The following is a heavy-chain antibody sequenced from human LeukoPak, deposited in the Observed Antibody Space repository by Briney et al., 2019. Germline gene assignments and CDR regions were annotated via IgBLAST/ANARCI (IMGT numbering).Heavy chain of an antibody. D-gene: IGHD3-16*01. CDR1: GFTFSSYW. V-gene: IGHV3-74*01. CDR3: ARYTSGEVGYFDY. Sequence: GGSLRLSCAASGFTFSSYWMHWVRQAPGKGLVWVSRINSDGSGTSYADSVKGRFTISRDNAKNTLYLQMNSLRAEDTAVYYCARYTSGEVGYFDYWGQGTLVTVSS. J-gene: IGHJ4*02. CDR2: INSDGSGT.